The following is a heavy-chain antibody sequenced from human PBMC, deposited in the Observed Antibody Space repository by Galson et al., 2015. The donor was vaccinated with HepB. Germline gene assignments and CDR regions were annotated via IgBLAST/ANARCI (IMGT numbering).Heavy chain of an antibody. D-gene: IGHD3-10*01. CDR2: INHSGST. Sequence: LSLTCAVYGGSFSGYYWSWIRQPPGKGLEWIGEINHSGSTNYNPSLKSRVTISVDTSKNQFSLKLSSVTAADTAVYYCARGGFGGFDYWGQGTLVTVSS. CDR3: ARGGFGGFDY. CDR1: GGSFSGYY. V-gene: IGHV4-34*01. J-gene: IGHJ4*02.